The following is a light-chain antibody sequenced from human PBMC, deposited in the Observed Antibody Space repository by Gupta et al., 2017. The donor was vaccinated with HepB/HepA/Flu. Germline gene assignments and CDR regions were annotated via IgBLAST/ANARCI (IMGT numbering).Light chain of an antibody. J-gene: IGKJ1*01. Sequence: IPITPSPSSLSASVGDRVTITCRASQGISDSLAWYQQRPGKVPKLLIYAASTLQSGVPSRFSGSGSGTDFTLSISSLQPEDVATYYCQKYNSAPWTFGQGTKVEIK. CDR1: QGISDS. CDR2: AAS. V-gene: IGKV1-27*01. CDR3: QKYNSAPWT.